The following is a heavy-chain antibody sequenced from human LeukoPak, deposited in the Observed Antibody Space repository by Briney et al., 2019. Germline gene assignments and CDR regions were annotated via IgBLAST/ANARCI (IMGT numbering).Heavy chain of an antibody. Sequence: GASVKVSCKASGGTFSSYAISWVRQAPGQGLEWMGGIIPIFGTANYAQKFQGRVTITADESTSTAYMELSSLRSEDTAVYYRARVRQSDDAFDIWGQGTMVTVSS. D-gene: IGHD5-24*01. CDR2: IIPIFGTA. CDR1: GGTFSSYA. CDR3: ARVRQSDDAFDI. J-gene: IGHJ3*02. V-gene: IGHV1-69*13.